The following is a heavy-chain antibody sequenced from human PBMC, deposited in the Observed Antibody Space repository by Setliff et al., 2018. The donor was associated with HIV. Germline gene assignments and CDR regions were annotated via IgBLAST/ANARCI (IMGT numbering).Heavy chain of an antibody. Sequence: LRLSCAASGFTFSSYSMNWVRQAPGKGLEWVSSISSSSSYIYYADSVKGRFTISRDSATNSLYLQMNSLRVEDTALYYCARDLNWGFDYWGQGTLVTVS. J-gene: IGHJ4*02. CDR2: ISSSSSYI. CDR1: GFTFSSYS. V-gene: IGHV3-21*01. CDR3: ARDLNWGFDY. D-gene: IGHD7-27*01.